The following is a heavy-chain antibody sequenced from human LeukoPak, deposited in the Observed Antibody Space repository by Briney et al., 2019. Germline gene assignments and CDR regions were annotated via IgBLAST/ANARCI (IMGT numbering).Heavy chain of an antibody. CDR3: ARDLGYYDNGGSDYGMDV. V-gene: IGHV1-18*01. CDR2: ISAYNGNT. CDR1: GYTFTSYG. J-gene: IGHJ6*02. Sequence: VSVKVSCKASGYTFTSYGISWVRQAPGQGLEWMGWISAYNGNTNYAQKLQGRVTMTTDTSTSTAYMELRSLRSDDTAVYYCARDLGYYDNGGSDYGMDVWGQGTTVTVSS. D-gene: IGHD3-22*01.